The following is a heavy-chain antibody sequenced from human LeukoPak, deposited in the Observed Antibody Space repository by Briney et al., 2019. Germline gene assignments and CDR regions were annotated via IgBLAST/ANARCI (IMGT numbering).Heavy chain of an antibody. CDR2: IHTSGRI. D-gene: IGHD6-13*01. CDR3: ARQSSAAGTFWFDP. V-gene: IGHV4-4*08. J-gene: IGHJ5*02. Sequence: SETLSLTCTVSGDSISSLYWSWLRQPPGKGLEWIGYIHTSGRINYNPSLKSRVTISVDTSKNQLSLKLTSVTAADTAVYYCARQSSAAGTFWFDPWGQGTLVTVSS. CDR1: GDSISSLY.